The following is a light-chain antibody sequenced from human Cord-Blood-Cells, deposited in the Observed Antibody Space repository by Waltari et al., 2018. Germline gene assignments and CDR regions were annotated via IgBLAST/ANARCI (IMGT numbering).Light chain of an antibody. CDR3: CSYAGSYVV. CDR1: SSDVGGYNY. CDR2: DVS. J-gene: IGLJ2*01. V-gene: IGLV2-11*01. Sequence: QSALTQPRSVSGSPGQSVTISCTGTSSDVGGYNYVSWYQQHPGKAPKLMSYDVSKRPAGVPYRFSGSKSGNTAALTISGLQAEDEADYYCCSYAGSYVVFGGGTKLTVL.